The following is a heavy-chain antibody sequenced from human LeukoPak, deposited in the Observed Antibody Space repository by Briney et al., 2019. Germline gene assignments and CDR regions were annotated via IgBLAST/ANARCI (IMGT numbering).Heavy chain of an antibody. CDR2: IYYSGST. CDR1: GGSISSYQ. V-gene: IGHV4-59*01. J-gene: IGHJ4*02. D-gene: IGHD1-26*01. CDR3: ARDAGSYLFDY. Sequence: SETLSLTCTVSGGSISSYQWSWIRQPPGKGLEWIGNIYYSGSTNYNPSLKSRVTISVDTSKNQFSLKLSSVTAADTAVYYCARDAGSYLFDYWGQGTLVTVSS.